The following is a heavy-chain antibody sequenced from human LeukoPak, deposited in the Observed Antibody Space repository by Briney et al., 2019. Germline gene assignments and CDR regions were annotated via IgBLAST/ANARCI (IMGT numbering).Heavy chain of an antibody. J-gene: IGHJ4*02. V-gene: IGHV3-43*01. CDR1: GFTFDDYT. Sequence: GGSLRLSCAASGFTFDDYTMPWVRQAPGKGLEWVSLISWDGGSTYYADSVKGRFTISRDNSKNSLYLQMNSLRTEDTALYYCAKDRRGDYGQDRGYYFDYWGQGTLVTVSS. CDR2: ISWDGGST. D-gene: IGHD3-16*01. CDR3: AKDRRGDYGQDRGYYFDY.